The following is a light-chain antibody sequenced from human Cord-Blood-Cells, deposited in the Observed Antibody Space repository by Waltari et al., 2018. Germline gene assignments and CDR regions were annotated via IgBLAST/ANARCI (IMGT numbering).Light chain of an antibody. CDR2: EGS. CDR3: CSYAGSSTWV. CDR1: RSDVGSYNL. V-gene: IGLV2-23*01. J-gene: IGLJ3*02. Sequence: QSALTQPASVPGSPGQSITISCTGTRSDVGSYNLVSCYQQHPGKAPKLMIYEGSKRPSGVSNRFSGSKSGNTASRTISGLQAEDEADYYCCSYAGSSTWVFGGGTKLTVL.